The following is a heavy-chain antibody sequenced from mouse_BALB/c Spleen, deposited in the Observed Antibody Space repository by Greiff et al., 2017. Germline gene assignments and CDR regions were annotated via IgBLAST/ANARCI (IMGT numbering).Heavy chain of an antibody. V-gene: IGHV14-3*02. J-gene: IGHJ2*01. D-gene: IGHD2-4*01. CDR1: GFNIKDTY. Sequence: EVQLQESGAELVKPGASVKLSCTASGFNIKDTYMHWVKQRPEQGLEWIGRIDPANGNTKYDPKFQGKATITADTSSNTAYLQLSSLTSEDTAVYYCARWGLRRGFDYWGQGTTLTVSS. CDR3: ARWGLRRGFDY. CDR2: IDPANGNT.